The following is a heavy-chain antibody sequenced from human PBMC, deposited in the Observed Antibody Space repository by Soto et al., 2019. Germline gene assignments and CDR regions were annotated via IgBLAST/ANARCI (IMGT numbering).Heavy chain of an antibody. CDR1: GGSISSYY. D-gene: IGHD4-17*01. J-gene: IGHJ4*02. Sequence: SETLSLTCTVSGGSISSYYWSWIRQPPGKGLEWIGYIYYSGSTNYNPSLKSRVTISVDTSKNQFSLKLSSVTAADTAVYYCERRYGGTLDYWGQGILVTVSS. V-gene: IGHV4-59*08. CDR3: ERRYGGTLDY. CDR2: IYYSGST.